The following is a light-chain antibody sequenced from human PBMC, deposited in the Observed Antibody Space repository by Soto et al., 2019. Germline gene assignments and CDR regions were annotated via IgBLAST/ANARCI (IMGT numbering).Light chain of an antibody. CDR2: WAS. CDR3: QQYYGIPRT. J-gene: IGKJ1*01. V-gene: IGKV4-1*01. CDR1: QSVLLSSNNKNY. Sequence: DIVMTQSPDSLAVFLGERATINCKSSQSVLLSSNNKNYLAWYQQKPGQPPKLLIDWASTRESGVPDRFSGGGSGTDFTLTISSLQAEDVAVYFCQQYYGIPRTFGQGTKVEIK.